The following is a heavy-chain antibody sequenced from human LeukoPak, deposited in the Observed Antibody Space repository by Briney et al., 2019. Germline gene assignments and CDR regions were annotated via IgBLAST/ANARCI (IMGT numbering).Heavy chain of an antibody. V-gene: IGHV3-74*01. CDR3: AKSCTSTTCQIED. D-gene: IGHD2-2*01. CDR1: GFTLNSYW. J-gene: IGHJ4*02. CDR2: INNDGITT. Sequence: WGSLRLSRAASGFTLNSYWMHWVRQAPGKGLVWVSRINNDGITTRYADSVKGRFTISRDNAENTVYLQMNSLRAEDTAVYYCAKSCTSTTCQIEDWGQGTLVTVSS.